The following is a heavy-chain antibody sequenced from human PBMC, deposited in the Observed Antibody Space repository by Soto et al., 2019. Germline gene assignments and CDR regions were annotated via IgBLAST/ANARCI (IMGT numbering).Heavy chain of an antibody. CDR3: ARGGWLGGNYYYGLDV. Sequence: ASVKVSCKASGYTFTSYGISWVRQAPGQGLEWMGWISAYNGNTNYAQKLQGRVTMTTDTSTSTAYMELRSLRSDDTAVYYWARGGWLGGNYYYGLDVWGQGTTVTVPS. V-gene: IGHV1-18*04. CDR2: ISAYNGNT. D-gene: IGHD6-19*01. J-gene: IGHJ6*02. CDR1: GYTFTSYG.